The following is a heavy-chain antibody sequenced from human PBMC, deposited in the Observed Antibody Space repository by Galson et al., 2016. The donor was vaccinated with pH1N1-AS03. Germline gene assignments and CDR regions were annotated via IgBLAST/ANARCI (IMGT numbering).Heavy chain of an antibody. CDR1: GYTFTGFS. D-gene: IGHD2-2*01. CDR2: INPKSGVT. Sequence: SVKVSCKASGYTFTGFSINWVRQAPGQGLELMGWINPKSGVTNYAQKFQARVTMTRDTSSSTAYMEPSGLKSDDTAVYYCARATRRPCTSSTCPTAYYFGMDVWGQGTTVIVSS. V-gene: IGHV1-2*02. CDR3: ARATRRPCTSSTCPTAYYFGMDV. J-gene: IGHJ6*02.